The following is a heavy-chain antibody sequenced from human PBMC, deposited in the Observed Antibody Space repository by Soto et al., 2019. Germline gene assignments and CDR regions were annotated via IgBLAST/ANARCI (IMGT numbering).Heavy chain of an antibody. J-gene: IGHJ6*02. D-gene: IGHD4-4*01. CDR1: RFTFSDHY. V-gene: IGHV3-72*01. Sequence: EVPLVESGGGLLQPGGSLRLSCAASRFTFSDHYMDWVRQAPGKGLEWVGRTRDKPNSYTTEYAASVKGTFAISRDDSDNSVYLHMNTLKAQDTAVYDCTCGAVSKDGLNVWGQGTTVNVSS. CDR2: TRDKPNSYTT. CDR3: TCGAVSKDGLNV.